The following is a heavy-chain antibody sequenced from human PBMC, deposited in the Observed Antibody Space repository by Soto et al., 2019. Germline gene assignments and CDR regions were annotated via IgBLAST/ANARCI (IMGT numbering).Heavy chain of an antibody. Sequence: QIQVVQSEVEVKRPGASVRISCKASGYTLDNHAITWVRQAPGQGLEWMGWIGALLYNDATNYARQFQGRLTMARDTSPNTVYMDLGSLRSDDTAIYYCARGTKGAGGWYFDLWGRGTLVVVSS. D-gene: IGHD2-8*01. V-gene: IGHV1-18*01. CDR2: IGALLYNDAT. CDR3: ARGTKGAGGWYFDL. J-gene: IGHJ2*01. CDR1: GYTLDNHA.